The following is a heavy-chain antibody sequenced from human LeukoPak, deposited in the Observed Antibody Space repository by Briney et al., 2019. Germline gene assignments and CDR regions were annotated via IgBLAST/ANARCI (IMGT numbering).Heavy chain of an antibody. Sequence: PSETLSLTCTVSGGSIDNYYWSWIRQPPGKGLEWIGCIYYSGSTNYNTSLESRVNVSVDTSKTQFSLKLSSVTAADTAMYYCARGIRMVRAVIRRFRFDYWGQGTLVTVSS. CDR1: GGSIDNYY. CDR2: IYYSGST. D-gene: IGHD3-10*01. J-gene: IGHJ4*02. CDR3: ARGIRMVRAVIRRFRFDY. V-gene: IGHV4-59*01.